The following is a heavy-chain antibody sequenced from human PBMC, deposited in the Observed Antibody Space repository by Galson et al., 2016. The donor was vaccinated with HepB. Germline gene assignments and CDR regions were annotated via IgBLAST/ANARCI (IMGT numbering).Heavy chain of an antibody. CDR3: AKGVIPARPGGAFDI. D-gene: IGHD6-6*01. CDR2: ITSSGDNT. J-gene: IGHJ3*02. CDR1: RFTFSNYA. Sequence: SLRLSCAASRFTFSNYAVSWVRQAPGKGLEWVSTITSSGDNTYYADSVKGRFTISRDNSKNTFYLQMHSLRAEDTAIYYCAKGVIPARPGGAFDIWGRGTLVIFSS. V-gene: IGHV3-23*01.